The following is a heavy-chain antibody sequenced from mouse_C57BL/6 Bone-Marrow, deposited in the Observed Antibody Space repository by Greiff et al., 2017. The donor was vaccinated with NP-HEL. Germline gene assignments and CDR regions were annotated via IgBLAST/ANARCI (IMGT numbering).Heavy chain of an antibody. D-gene: IGHD1-1*02. J-gene: IGHJ4*01. Sequence: QVQLQQPGAELVKPGASVKLSCKASGYTFTSYWMQWVKQRPGQGLEWIGEIDPSDSYTNYNQKFKGKATLTVDTSSSTAYMQLSSLTSEDSAVYYCARLGYGAMDYWGQGTSVTVSS. CDR3: ARLGYGAMDY. V-gene: IGHV1-50*01. CDR1: GYTFTSYW. CDR2: IDPSDSYT.